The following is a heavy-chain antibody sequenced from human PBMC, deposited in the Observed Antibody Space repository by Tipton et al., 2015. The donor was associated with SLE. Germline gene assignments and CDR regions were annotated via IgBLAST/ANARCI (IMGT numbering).Heavy chain of an antibody. Sequence: LSLTCTVSGGSIGNNQWSWIRQPPGGGLEWSGRVYNSGASRYNPSLKSRVVVAMDASKNQISLKLRAVTAADTAVYYCARYSKSWTKAFDSWGQGTMVTVSS. CDR3: ARYSKSWTKAFDS. CDR2: VYNSGAS. V-gene: IGHV4-4*07. J-gene: IGHJ3*01. D-gene: IGHD1-26*01. CDR1: GGSIGNNQ.